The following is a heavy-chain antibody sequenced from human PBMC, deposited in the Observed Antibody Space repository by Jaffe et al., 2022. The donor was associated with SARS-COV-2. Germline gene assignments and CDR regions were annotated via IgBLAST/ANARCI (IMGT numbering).Heavy chain of an antibody. CDR1: GYTFTNYG. CDR3: ARDANGADYHYNFYMDV. CDR2: ISAFNGNT. J-gene: IGHJ6*03. V-gene: IGHV1-18*01. Sequence: QVQLVQSGAEVKKPGASVRVSCKASGYTFTNYGISWVRQAPGQGLEWLAWISAFNGNTNSAQKVQGRVTMTTDTSTSTAYMELRSLRSDDTAVYYCARDANGADYHYNFYMDVWGKGTTVTVSS. D-gene: IGHD1-1*01.